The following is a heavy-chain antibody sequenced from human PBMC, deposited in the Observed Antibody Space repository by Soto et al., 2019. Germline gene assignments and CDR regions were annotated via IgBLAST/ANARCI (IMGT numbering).Heavy chain of an antibody. J-gene: IGHJ6*02. D-gene: IGHD2-2*01. V-gene: IGHV4-39*01. CDR3: ASSILDIVVVPAATLYYYYGMDV. CDR1: GGSISSSSYY. CDR2: IYYSGST. Sequence: SETLSLTCTVSGGSISSSSYYWGWIRQPPGKGLEWIGSIYYSGSTYYNPSLKSRVTISVDTSKNQFSLKLSSVTAADTAVYYCASSILDIVVVPAATLYYYYGMDVWGQGTTVTVS.